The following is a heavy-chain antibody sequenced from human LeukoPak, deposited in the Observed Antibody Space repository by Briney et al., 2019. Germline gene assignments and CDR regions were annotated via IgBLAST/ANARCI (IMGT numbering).Heavy chain of an antibody. V-gene: IGHV4-39*07. J-gene: IGHJ4*02. CDR3: ARVVPRGGDDY. CDR1: GGSISGSSYY. Sequence: SETLSLACTVSGGSISGSSYYWGWNRQPPGKGLEWIGTIYYSGSTYHNPSLKSRVTISVDTSKNQFSLKLSSVTAADTAVYYCARVVPRGGDDYWGQGTLVTVSS. D-gene: IGHD2-21*01. CDR2: IYYSGST.